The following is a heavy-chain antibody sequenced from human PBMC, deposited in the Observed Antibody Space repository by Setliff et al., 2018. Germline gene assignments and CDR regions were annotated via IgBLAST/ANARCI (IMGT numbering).Heavy chain of an antibody. Sequence: ASVKVSCKASGYTFTSYYMHWVRQAPGQGLEWMGIINPSGGSTNYAQKFQGRVTMTRDTSTSTVYMELSSLRSEDTAVYYCAREDLRRGVFDIWGQGTMVTVSS. V-gene: IGHV1-46*01. CDR3: AREDLRRGVFDI. CDR1: GYTFTSYY. CDR2: INPSGGST. D-gene: IGHD2-8*01. J-gene: IGHJ3*02.